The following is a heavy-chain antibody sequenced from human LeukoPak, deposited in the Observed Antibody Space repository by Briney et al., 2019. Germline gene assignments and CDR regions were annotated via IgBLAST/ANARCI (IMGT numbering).Heavy chain of an antibody. CDR3: AKDPLVCGGHYFDS. V-gene: IGHV3-23*01. D-gene: IGHD4-23*01. CDR2: ISGNTDSQ. CDR1: GFSFSSYS. Sequence: GGSLRLSCAASGFSFSSYSMNWVRQAPGKGLEWVSIISGNTDSQYYADSVKGRFTTSRDNSKNTMYLQINNVRAEDTAVYYCAKDPLVCGGHYFDSWGQRTRVTFA. J-gene: IGHJ4*02.